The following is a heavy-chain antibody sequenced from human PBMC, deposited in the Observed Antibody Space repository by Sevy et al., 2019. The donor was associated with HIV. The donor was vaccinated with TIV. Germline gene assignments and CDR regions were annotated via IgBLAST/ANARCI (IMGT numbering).Heavy chain of an antibody. Sequence: SETLSLTCTVSGGSISSGAYSWNWIRQPPGKGLEWIGDIFHTGSTYYNPSLKSRVTVSVDNSKNQFSLKMTSVTAADTAVYYCVRDGGTVTTPGYFDYWGQGTLVTVSS. CDR2: IFHTGST. J-gene: IGHJ4*02. V-gene: IGHV4-30-2*01. CDR3: VRDGGTVTTPGYFDY. D-gene: IGHD4-17*01. CDR1: GGSISSGAYS.